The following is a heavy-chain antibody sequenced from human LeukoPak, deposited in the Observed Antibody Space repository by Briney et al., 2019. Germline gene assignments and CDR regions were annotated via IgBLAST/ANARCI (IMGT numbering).Heavy chain of an antibody. V-gene: IGHV3-23*01. Sequence: PGGSLRLSCAASGFTFSSYAMSWVRQAPGKGLEWVSAISGSGGSTYYADSVKGPFTISRDNSKNTLYLQMNSLRAEDTAVYYCAKVNGNYVDWDYFDYWGQGTLVTVSS. J-gene: IGHJ4*02. CDR3: AKVNGNYVDWDYFDY. D-gene: IGHD4-17*01. CDR2: ISGSGGST. CDR1: GFTFSSYA.